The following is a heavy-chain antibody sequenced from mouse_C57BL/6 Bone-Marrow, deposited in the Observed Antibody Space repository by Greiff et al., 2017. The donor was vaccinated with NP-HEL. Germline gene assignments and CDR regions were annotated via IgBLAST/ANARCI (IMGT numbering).Heavy chain of an antibody. CDR2: ISDGGSYT. Sequence: EVMLVESGGGLVKPGGSLKLSCAASGFTFSSYAMSWVRQTPEKRLEWVATISDGGSYTYYPDTVQGRFTISRDNAKNNLYLQMSHLKSEDTAMYYCARERVRLPFDYWGQGTTLTVSS. CDR1: GFTFSSYA. D-gene: IGHD1-2*01. V-gene: IGHV5-4*01. CDR3: ARERVRLPFDY. J-gene: IGHJ2*01.